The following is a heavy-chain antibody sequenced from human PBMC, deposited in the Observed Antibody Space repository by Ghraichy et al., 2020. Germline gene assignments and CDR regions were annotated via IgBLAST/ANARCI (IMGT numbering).Heavy chain of an antibody. V-gene: IGHV3-23*01. CDR3: AKGIWFGALHVSPFEY. D-gene: IGHD3-10*01. J-gene: IGHJ4*02. Sequence: GGSLRLSCAASGFTFNSYGMNWVRQAPGKGLEWVSAISACGSPTYYIDSVKGRFTIPRDNSKNTLYLQMNSLRVEDPAVYYCAKGIWFGALHVSPFEYWGQGTLVTVPS. CDR1: GFTFNSYG. CDR2: ISACGSPT.